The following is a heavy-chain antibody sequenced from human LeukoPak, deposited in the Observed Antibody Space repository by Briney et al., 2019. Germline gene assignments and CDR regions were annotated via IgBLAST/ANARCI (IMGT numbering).Heavy chain of an antibody. CDR2: IQYDGSNK. J-gene: IGHJ4*02. Sequence: GGSLRLSCVASGFTFSSNGMHWVRQAPGKGLEWVTFIQYDGSNKYYADSVKGRFTISRDNSKSTLNLQMNSLRAEDTAVYYCAKDPTHYRVWDSYESIGLSYWGQGTLVTVSS. CDR1: GFTFSSNG. CDR3: AKDPTHYRVWDSYESIGLSY. V-gene: IGHV3-30*02. D-gene: IGHD3-22*01.